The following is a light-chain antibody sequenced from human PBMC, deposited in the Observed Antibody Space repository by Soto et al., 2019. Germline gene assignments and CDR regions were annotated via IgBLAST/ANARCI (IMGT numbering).Light chain of an antibody. V-gene: IGKV1D-12*01. CDR2: AAS. CDR1: QGIGTW. J-gene: IGKJ5*01. CDR3: QHATSFPIP. Sequence: DIPMTQAPSSVFASVGDRVTITCRASQGIGTWLAWYQQKPGKAPSLLIYAASTLHSGVPSRFTGRGSGTDFTLTISSLQPEDSATYYGQHATSFPIPVGQGTRLEI.